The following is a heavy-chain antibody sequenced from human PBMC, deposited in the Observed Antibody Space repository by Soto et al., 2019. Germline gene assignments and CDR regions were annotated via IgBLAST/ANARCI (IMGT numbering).Heavy chain of an antibody. CDR3: AYSTPDYCSSITCYLGMDV. CDR1: GFTSSSYE. Sequence: GGSLRLSGVASGFTSSSYEINWVRQAPWKGLEWVSYISTSSITIYYADSVRGRFTISRDNAKKSLYLNMSSLRAEDTAVYYCAYSTPDYCSSITCYLGMDVWGKGNTVTV. V-gene: IGHV3-48*03. D-gene: IGHD2-2*01. CDR2: ISTSSITI. J-gene: IGHJ6*04.